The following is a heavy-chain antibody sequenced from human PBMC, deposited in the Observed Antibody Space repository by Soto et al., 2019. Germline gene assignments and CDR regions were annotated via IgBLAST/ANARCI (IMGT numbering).Heavy chain of an antibody. CDR1: GGSISSGGYY. CDR3: ARVSYSSSPRYYYYGMDV. CDR2: IYYSGST. V-gene: IGHV4-31*03. D-gene: IGHD6-6*01. Sequence: QVQLQESGPGLVKPSQTLSLTCTVSGGSISSGGYYWSWIRQHPGKGLEWIGYIYYSGSTYYNPSLKSRVTIPVDTSKHQFSLKLSSVTAADTAVYYWARVSYSSSPRYYYYGMDVWGQGTTVTVSS. J-gene: IGHJ6*02.